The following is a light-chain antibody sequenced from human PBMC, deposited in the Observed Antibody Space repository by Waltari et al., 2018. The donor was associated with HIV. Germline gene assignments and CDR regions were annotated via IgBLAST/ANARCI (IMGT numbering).Light chain of an antibody. CDR3: SSFITTTTHVV. CDR2: EVS. CDR1: NSDIGGYNY. Sequence: QSALTQPASVSGSLGQSVTISCTGANSDIGGYNYVSSYQQHPGKAPKLIIHEVSNRPSGVSDRFSGSKSGNTASLTISGLQAEDESDYYCSSFITTTTHVVFGGGTRLTVL. V-gene: IGLV2-14*01. J-gene: IGLJ2*01.